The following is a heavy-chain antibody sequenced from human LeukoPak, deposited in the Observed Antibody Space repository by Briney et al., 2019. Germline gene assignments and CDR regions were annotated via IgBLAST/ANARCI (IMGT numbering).Heavy chain of an antibody. V-gene: IGHV1-2*02. CDR2: INPNSGGT. D-gene: IGHD2-2*01. J-gene: IGHJ5*02. CDR1: GYTFTGYY. Sequence: ASVKVSCKASGYTFTGYYMHWVRQAPGQGLEWMGWINPNSGGTNYAQKFQGRVTMTRDTSISTAYMELSRLRSDDTAVYYCARDFAIVVVPAAMSQANWFDPWGQGTLVTVSS. CDR3: ARDFAIVVVPAAMSQANWFDP.